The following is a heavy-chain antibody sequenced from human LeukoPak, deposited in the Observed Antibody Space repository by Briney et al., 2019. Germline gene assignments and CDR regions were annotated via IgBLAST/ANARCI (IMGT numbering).Heavy chain of an antibody. CDR2: IYYSGST. CDR3: ASSDPFSSSYAFDI. D-gene: IGHD6-13*01. CDR1: GGSISSYY. V-gene: IGHV4-59*01. J-gene: IGHJ3*02. Sequence: SETLSLTCTVSGGSISSYYWSWIRQPPGKGLEWIGYIYYSGSTNYNPSLKSRVTISVDTSKYQFSLKLSSVTAADTAVYYCASSDPFSSSYAFDIWGQGTMVTVSS.